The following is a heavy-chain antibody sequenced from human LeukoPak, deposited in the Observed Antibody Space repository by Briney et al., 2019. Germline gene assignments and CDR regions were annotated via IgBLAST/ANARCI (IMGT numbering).Heavy chain of an antibody. D-gene: IGHD5-24*01. CDR3: VRSRWLQLGYFDC. J-gene: IGHJ4*02. Sequence: GGSLRLSCAASGFTFSTYEMNWVRQAPGKGLEWGSYIFGRRSTIYYADSVKGRLTISRDNANNSLYLQMNSLRAEDTAVYYCVRSRWLQLGYFDCWGQGILVTVSS. CDR1: GFTFSTYE. CDR2: IFGRRSTI. V-gene: IGHV3-48*03.